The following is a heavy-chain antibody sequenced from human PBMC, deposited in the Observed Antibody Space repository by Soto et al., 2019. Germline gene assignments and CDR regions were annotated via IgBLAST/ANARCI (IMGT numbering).Heavy chain of an antibody. Sequence: QVQLVQSGAEVKKPGASVKVSCKASGYTFTSYYMHWVRQAPGQGLEWMGIINPSGGSTSYAQKFQGRVTMTRDTFTSSVYMELSSLRSVDTAVYYCSRCTTTVVTPPSYWGQGTLVTVSS. V-gene: IGHV1-46*01. J-gene: IGHJ4*02. D-gene: IGHD4-17*01. CDR1: GYTFTSYY. CDR2: INPSGGST. CDR3: SRCTTTVVTPPSY.